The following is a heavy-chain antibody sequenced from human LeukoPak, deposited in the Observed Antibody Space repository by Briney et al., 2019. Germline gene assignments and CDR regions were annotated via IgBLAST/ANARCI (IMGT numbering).Heavy chain of an antibody. V-gene: IGHV1-69*13. Sequence: ASVKVSCKASGGTFSSYAISWVRQAPGQGLEWMGGIIPIFGTANYAQKCQGRVTITEDESTSTAYMELSSLRSEDTAVYYCARDQYQLLTGAFDYWGQGTLVTVSS. CDR2: IIPIFGTA. D-gene: IGHD2-2*01. J-gene: IGHJ4*02. CDR3: ARDQYQLLTGAFDY. CDR1: GGTFSSYA.